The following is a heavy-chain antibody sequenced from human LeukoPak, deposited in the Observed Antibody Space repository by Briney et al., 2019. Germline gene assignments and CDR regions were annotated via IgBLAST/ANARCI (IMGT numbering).Heavy chain of an antibody. CDR1: GYTFTSYA. CDR3: ARTTVTLTHDDAFDI. V-gene: IGHV1-3*01. Sequence: GASVKVSCKASGYTFTSYAMHWVRQAPGQRLEWMGWINAGNGNTEYSQKFQGRVTITRDTSASTAYMELSSLRSEDTAVYYCARTTVTLTHDDAFDIWGQGTMVTVSS. D-gene: IGHD4-11*01. CDR2: INAGNGNT. J-gene: IGHJ3*02.